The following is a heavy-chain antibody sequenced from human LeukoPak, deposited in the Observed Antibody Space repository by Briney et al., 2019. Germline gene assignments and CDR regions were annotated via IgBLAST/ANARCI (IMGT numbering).Heavy chain of an antibody. D-gene: IGHD3-22*01. Sequence: KPSETLSRTCAVYVGSFSGYYWNWIRQPPGKGLEWIGEINHSGSTNYNPSLKSRVTISVDTSKNQFSLKLSSVTAADTAVYYCARAYYYYDSSGYYPKYYFDYWGQGTLVTVSS. CDR3: ARAYYYYDSSGYYPKYYFDY. CDR1: VGSFSGYY. J-gene: IGHJ4*02. V-gene: IGHV4-34*01. CDR2: INHSGST.